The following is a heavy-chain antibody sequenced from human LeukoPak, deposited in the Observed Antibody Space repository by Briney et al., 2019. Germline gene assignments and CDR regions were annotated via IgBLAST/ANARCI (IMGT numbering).Heavy chain of an antibody. J-gene: IGHJ4*02. D-gene: IGHD3-22*01. V-gene: IGHV1-18*01. CDR3: GRDLDDHYDSSGYYYY. CDR2: ISTYNGYT. Sequence: VASVKVSCKASGYTFISYGISWVRQAPGQGLEWMGWISTYNGYTNYAQKLQGRVTMTTDTSTSTAYMELRSLRSDDTAVYYCGRDLDDHYDSSGYYYYWGQGTLVTVSS. CDR1: GYTFISYG.